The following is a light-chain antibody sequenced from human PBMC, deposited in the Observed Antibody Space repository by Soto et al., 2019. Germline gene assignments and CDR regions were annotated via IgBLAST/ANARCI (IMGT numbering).Light chain of an antibody. CDR3: QQYAGSPRT. CDR1: QSISSNY. Sequence: EIVLTQSPGTLSLSPGESATLSCRASQSISSNYLAWYQQKRGQAPRLLIYGVSTRATGIPDRFSGSGSGTDFTLNIRRLEPEDFAVYYCQQYAGSPRTFGQGTKVEIK. J-gene: IGKJ1*01. V-gene: IGKV3-20*01. CDR2: GVS.